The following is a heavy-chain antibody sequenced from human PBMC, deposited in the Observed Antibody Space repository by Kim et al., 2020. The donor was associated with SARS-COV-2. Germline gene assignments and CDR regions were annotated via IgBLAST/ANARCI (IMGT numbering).Heavy chain of an antibody. D-gene: IGHD3-10*01. J-gene: IGHJ6*02. CDR2: IYYSGST. Sequence: SETLSLTCTVSGGSISSSSYYWGWIRQPPGKGLEWIGSIYYSGSTYYNPSLKSRVTISVDTSKNQFSLKLSSVTAADTAVYYCARGKWGNYGSGSYYNRLDHASGYYYGMDVWGQGTTVTVSS. CDR1: GGSISSSSYY. CDR3: ARGKWGNYGSGSYYNRLDHASGYYYGMDV. V-gene: IGHV4-39*01.